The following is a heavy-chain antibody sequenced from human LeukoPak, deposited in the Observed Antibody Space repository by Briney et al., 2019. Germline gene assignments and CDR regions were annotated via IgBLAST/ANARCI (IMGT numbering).Heavy chain of an antibody. CDR1: GGSISSSSYY. D-gene: IGHD3-22*01. V-gene: IGHV4-39*01. J-gene: IGHJ4*02. CDR3: ARLCGYYYDSSGYVDY. Sequence: SETLSLTCTVSGGSISSSSYYWRWIRQPPGKGLEWIGSIYYSGSTYYNPSLKSRVTISVDTSKNQFSLKLSSVTAEDTAVYYCARLCGYYYDSSGYVDYWGQGTLVTVSS. CDR2: IYYSGST.